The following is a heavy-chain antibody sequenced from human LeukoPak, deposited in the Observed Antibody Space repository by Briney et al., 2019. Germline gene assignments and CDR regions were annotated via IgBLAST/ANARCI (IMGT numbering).Heavy chain of an antibody. J-gene: IGHJ4*02. Sequence: SETLSLTCTVSGGSINNNYWTWIRQSPGKGLEWIGYIYYSGSTNYNPSLKSRVTISVDTSKNQFSLELSSVTAADTAVYYCAGAVQQFLYDYWGQGTLVTVSS. CDR1: GGSINNNY. V-gene: IGHV4-59*01. D-gene: IGHD6-13*01. CDR2: IYYSGST. CDR3: AGAVQQFLYDY.